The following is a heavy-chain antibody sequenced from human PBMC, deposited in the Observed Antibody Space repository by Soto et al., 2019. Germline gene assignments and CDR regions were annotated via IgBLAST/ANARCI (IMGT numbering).Heavy chain of an antibody. V-gene: IGHV4-59*01. CDR3: ARSDSSWYYFDY. CDR2: IYYSGST. D-gene: IGHD6-13*01. Sequence: QVQLQELGPGLVKPSETLSLTCTVSGGSISSYYWSWIRQPPGKGLEWIGYIYYSGSTNYNPSLKSRVTISVDTSKNQFSLKLSSVTAADTAVYYCARSDSSWYYFDYWGQGTLVTASS. CDR1: GGSISSYY. J-gene: IGHJ4*02.